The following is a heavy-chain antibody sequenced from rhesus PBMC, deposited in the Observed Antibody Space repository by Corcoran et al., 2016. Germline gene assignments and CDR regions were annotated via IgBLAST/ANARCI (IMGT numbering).Heavy chain of an antibody. Sequence: VQLVESGGGLVQPGASLRLSCAASEFTFSSYDMPWVRQAPGKGLEWVYSNSNGGGKYYPDSVKGRVNISRDEAKKAVYLQMNRLRDEDSAGYYCARTVGSSSGWHYVDYWGQGVLVTVTS. D-gene: IGHD6-31*01. CDR1: EFTFSSYD. CDR2: NSNGGGK. V-gene: IGHV3-132*01. CDR3: ARTVGSSSGWHYVDY. J-gene: IGHJ4*01.